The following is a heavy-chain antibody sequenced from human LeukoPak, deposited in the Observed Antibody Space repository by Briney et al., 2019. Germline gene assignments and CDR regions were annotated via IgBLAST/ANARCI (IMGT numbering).Heavy chain of an antibody. Sequence: PGGSLRLSCAASGFTFSNYWMNWVRQAPGKGLEWVANIKEDGSEKIYVDSVKGRFTISRDNSKNSLYLQINNLRAEDTAVYYCTRNRGTDYWGRGTLVTVSS. D-gene: IGHD1-1*01. CDR3: TRNRGTDY. CDR1: GFTFSNYW. V-gene: IGHV3-7*01. J-gene: IGHJ4*02. CDR2: IKEDGSEK.